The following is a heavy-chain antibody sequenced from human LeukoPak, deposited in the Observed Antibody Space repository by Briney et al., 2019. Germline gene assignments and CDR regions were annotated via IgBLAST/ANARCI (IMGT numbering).Heavy chain of an antibody. Sequence: SETLSLTCTVSGGSISSYYWSWIRQPPGKGLEWIGYIYYSGSTNYNPSLKSRATISVATSKNQFSLKLSSVTAADTAVYYCARHSLYCSGGSCYELDYWGQGTLVTVSS. V-gene: IGHV4-59*08. CDR3: ARHSLYCSGGSCYELDY. J-gene: IGHJ4*02. D-gene: IGHD2-15*01. CDR2: IYYSGST. CDR1: GGSISSYY.